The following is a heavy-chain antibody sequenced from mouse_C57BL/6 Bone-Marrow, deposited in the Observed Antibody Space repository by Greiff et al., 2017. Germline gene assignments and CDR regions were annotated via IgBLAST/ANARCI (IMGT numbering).Heavy chain of an antibody. Sequence: VQLQQPGAELVKPGASVKLSCKASGYTFTSYWMHWVKQGPGQGLEWIGMIYPNSGSTNYDEKFKSKVTLTVDTSYSPAYLQLTSLTTEDAAVYDCANYPFDYWGQGTTLTVSS. CDR1: GYTFTSYW. V-gene: IGHV1-64*01. CDR2: IYPNSGST. CDR3: ANYPFDY. J-gene: IGHJ2*01. D-gene: IGHD5-5*01.